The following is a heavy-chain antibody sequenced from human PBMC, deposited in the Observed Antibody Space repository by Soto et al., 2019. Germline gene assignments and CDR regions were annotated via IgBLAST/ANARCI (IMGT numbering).Heavy chain of an antibody. CDR3: TTDPNESSSGWYGYYYYYGMDV. V-gene: IGHV3-15*07. Sequence: GGSLRLSCAASGFTFSNAWMNWVRQAPGKGLEWVGRIKSKTDGGTTDYAAPVKGRFTISRDDSKNTLYLQMNSLKTEDTAVYYCTTDPNESSSGWYGYYYYYGMDVWGQGTTVTVSS. CDR2: IKSKTDGGTT. D-gene: IGHD6-19*01. CDR1: GFTFSNAW. J-gene: IGHJ6*02.